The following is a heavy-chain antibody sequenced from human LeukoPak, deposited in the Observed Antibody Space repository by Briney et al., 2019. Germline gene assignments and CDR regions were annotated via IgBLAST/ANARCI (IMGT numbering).Heavy chain of an antibody. D-gene: IGHD1-14*01. J-gene: IGHJ4*02. CDR3: ARDITN. CDR2: IYYGGST. CDR1: GGSISSYY. V-gene: IGHV4-59*01. Sequence: SETLSLTCTVSGGSISSYYWSWIRQPPGKGLEWIGYIYYGGSTNYNPSLKSRVTISVDTSKDQFSLKLSSVTAADTAVYYCARDITNWGQGTLVTVSS.